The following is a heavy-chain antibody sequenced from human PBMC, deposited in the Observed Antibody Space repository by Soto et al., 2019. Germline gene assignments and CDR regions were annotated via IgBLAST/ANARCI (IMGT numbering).Heavy chain of an antibody. CDR3: ARDRTVAATRRDAFDI. V-gene: IGHV1-46*01. CDR2: INPSGGST. J-gene: IGHJ3*02. CDR1: GYTFTSYY. D-gene: IGHD2-15*01. Sequence: ASVKVSCKASGYTFTSYYMHWVRQAPGQGLEWMGIINPSGGSTSYAQKFQGRVTMTRDTSTSTVYMELSSLRSEDTAVYYCARDRTVAATRRDAFDIWCQGTMVTVSS.